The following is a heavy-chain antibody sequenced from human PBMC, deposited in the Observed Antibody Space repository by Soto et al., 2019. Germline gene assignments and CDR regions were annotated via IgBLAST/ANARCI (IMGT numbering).Heavy chain of an antibody. CDR3: TTDWVVYYYHSSGYASPWT. Sequence: EVQLVESGGGLVKPGGSLRLSCAASGFTFSNAWMNWVRQAPGKGLEWVGRIKSKTDGGTTDYAAPVKGRFTISRDDSKNPLYLQMNSLKTEDTAVYYCTTDWVVYYYHSSGYASPWTWGQGTLLTVSS. V-gene: IGHV3-15*07. CDR2: IKSKTDGGTT. D-gene: IGHD3-22*01. J-gene: IGHJ5*02. CDR1: GFTFSNAW.